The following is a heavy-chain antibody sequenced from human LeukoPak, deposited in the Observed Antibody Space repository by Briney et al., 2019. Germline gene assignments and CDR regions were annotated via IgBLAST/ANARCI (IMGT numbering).Heavy chain of an antibody. D-gene: IGHD2-15*01. CDR3: ARDRGGIVVVVAATLGDAFDI. V-gene: IGHV1-18*01. Sequence: ASVKLSCKASGSTFTSYGISWVREAPGQGHEWMGWICAHNGNTNYAQTLQGRVTMTTDTSTSTAYMELRSLRSDDTAVYYCARDRGGIVVVVAATLGDAFDIRGQGTLVTVSS. J-gene: IGHJ4*02. CDR1: GSTFTSYG. CDR2: ICAHNGNT.